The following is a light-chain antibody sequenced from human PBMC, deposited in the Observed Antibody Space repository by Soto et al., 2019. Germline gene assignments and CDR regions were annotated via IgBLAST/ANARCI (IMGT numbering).Light chain of an antibody. CDR2: GVS. V-gene: IGKV3-20*01. J-gene: IGKJ1*01. CDR1: QSVSSGH. Sequence: EIVLTQSPGTLSLSPGEIATLSFRASQSVSSGHLAWYQQKPGQAPRLLIYGVSSRATGIPDRFSGSGSGTDFALTISRLEPEDFAVYYCQQYGSSPWTFGQGTKV. CDR3: QQYGSSPWT.